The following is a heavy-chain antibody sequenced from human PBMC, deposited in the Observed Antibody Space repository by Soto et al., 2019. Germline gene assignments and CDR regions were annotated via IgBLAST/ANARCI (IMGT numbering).Heavy chain of an antibody. CDR1: GYTFTSYG. J-gene: IGHJ6*02. Sequence: ASVKVSCKASGYTFTSYGISWVRQAPGQGLEWMGWISAYNGNTNYAQKLQGRVTMTTDTSTSTAYMELRSLRSEDTAVYYCARDQVTMVRGNSYYYGMDVWGQGTTVTVSS. CDR2: ISAYNGNT. CDR3: ARDQVTMVRGNSYYYGMDV. V-gene: IGHV1-18*01. D-gene: IGHD3-10*01.